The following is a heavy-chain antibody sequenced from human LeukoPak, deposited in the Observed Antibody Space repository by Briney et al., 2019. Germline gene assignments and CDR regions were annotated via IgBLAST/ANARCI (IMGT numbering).Heavy chain of an antibody. CDR3: ARLRRDGYMXYAXXI. V-gene: IGHV4-30-4*07. J-gene: IGHJ3*02. Sequence: SQTLSLTCAVSGGSISSGGYSWSWIRQPPGKGLEWIGYIYYSGSTYYNPSLKSRVTISVDTSKNQFSLKLSSVTAADTAVYYCARLRRDGYMXYAXXIXXXXTXVTVSX. CDR1: GGSISSGGYS. CDR2: IYYSGST. D-gene: IGHD5-24*01.